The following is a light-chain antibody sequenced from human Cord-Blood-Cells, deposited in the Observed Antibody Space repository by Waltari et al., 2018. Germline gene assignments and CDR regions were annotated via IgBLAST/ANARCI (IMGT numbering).Light chain of an antibody. J-gene: IGKJ3*01. CDR1: QSVSSSH. CDR3: QQYGSSPPFT. CDR2: GAS. Sequence: ELVLTQYPGTLPLPPGARATLSCRASQSVSSSHLAWYQQKPGQAPRLLIYGASSRATGTPDRFSGSGSGTDFTLTISRLEPEDCAVYYCQQYGSSPPFTFGPGTKVDIK. V-gene: IGKV3-20*01.